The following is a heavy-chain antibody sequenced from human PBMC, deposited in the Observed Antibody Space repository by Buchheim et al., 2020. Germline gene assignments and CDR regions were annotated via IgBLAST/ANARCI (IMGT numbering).Heavy chain of an antibody. CDR3: ARGGPGGYCSSTSCPNGRWFDP. J-gene: IGHJ5*02. CDR1: GGSFSGYY. CDR2: INHSGST. D-gene: IGHD2-2*01. V-gene: IGHV4-34*01. Sequence: QVQLQQWGAGLLKPSETLSLTCAVYGGSFSGYYWSWIRQPPGKGLEWIGEINHSGSTNYNPSLKSRVTISVDTSKNQLSLKLSSVTAADTAVYYCARGGPGGYCSSTSCPNGRWFDPWGQGTL.